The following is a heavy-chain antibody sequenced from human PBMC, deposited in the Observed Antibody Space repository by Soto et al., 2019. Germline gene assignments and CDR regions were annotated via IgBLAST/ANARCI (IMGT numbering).Heavy chain of an antibody. CDR3: ASVRRGGYDSLRYYYGMDV. Sequence: SETLSLTCTVSGCSISSSSYYLGWVRPPPRKGMEWIGSIYYSGSTYYNPSLKSRVTISVDTSKNQFSLKLSSVTAADTAVYYCASVRRGGYDSLRYYYGMDVWGQGTTVTVSS. D-gene: IGHD5-12*01. CDR2: IYYSGST. V-gene: IGHV4-39*01. CDR1: GCSISSSSYY. J-gene: IGHJ6*02.